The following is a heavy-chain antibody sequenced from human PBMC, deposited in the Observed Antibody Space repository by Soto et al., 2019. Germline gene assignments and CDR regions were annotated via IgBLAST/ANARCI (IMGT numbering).Heavy chain of an antibody. J-gene: IGHJ4*02. CDR2: VYYTGCT. V-gene: IGHV4-59*07. CDR3: ARSVAVPGAHIDY. Sequence: SDTLSLTCSVSGGSISGSYWSWIRQSPGKGLEWLGYVYYTGCTNYSPSLRSRVSISVDTSKNEFSLRLSSVTAADTAVYFCARSVAVPGAHIDYWGQGTQVTVSS. D-gene: IGHD6-19*01. CDR1: GGSISGSY.